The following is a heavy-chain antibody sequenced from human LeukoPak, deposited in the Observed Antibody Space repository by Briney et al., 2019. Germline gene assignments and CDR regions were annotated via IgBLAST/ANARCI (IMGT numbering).Heavy chain of an antibody. CDR3: ARERDYYGSGSYGYFDY. J-gene: IGHJ4*02. Sequence: PGRSLRLSCAASGFTFSSYAMHWVRQAPGKGLEWVAVISYDGSNKYYADSVKGRFTISRDNSKNTLYLQMNSLRAEDTAVYYCARERDYYGSGSYGYFDYWGQGTLVTVSS. CDR2: ISYDGSNK. V-gene: IGHV3-30-3*01. CDR1: GFTFSSYA. D-gene: IGHD3-10*01.